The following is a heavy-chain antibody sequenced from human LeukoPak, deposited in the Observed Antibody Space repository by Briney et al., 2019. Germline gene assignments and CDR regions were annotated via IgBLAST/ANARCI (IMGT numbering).Heavy chain of an antibody. CDR3: ARRPYSGNDYFDS. J-gene: IGHJ4*02. V-gene: IGHV4-39*01. CDR2: IYYSGST. D-gene: IGHD5-12*01. CDR1: GGSISSTSYH. Sequence: SETLSLTCTVSGGSISSTSYHWGWLRQPPRKRLEWIGRIYYSGSTYYSPSLKSRVTISVGTSKKQFSLKLSSVTAADTAVYYCARRPYSGNDYFDSWGQGTLVTVSS.